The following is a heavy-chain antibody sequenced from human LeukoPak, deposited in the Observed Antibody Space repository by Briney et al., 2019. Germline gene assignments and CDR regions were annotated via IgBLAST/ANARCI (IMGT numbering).Heavy chain of an antibody. CDR2: IFHSGST. CDR3: ARRPLRNYYGSGSYYNGGNFDY. CDR1: DYSISSDDYY. J-gene: IGHJ4*02. V-gene: IGHV4-38-2*02. D-gene: IGHD3-10*01. Sequence: SETLSLTCIVSDYSISSDDYYWGWIRQPPGKGLEWIGSIFHSGSTYYNPSLKSRVTISVDTSKNQFSLKLSSVTAADTAVYYCARRPLRNYYGSGSYYNGGNFDYWGQGTLVTVSS.